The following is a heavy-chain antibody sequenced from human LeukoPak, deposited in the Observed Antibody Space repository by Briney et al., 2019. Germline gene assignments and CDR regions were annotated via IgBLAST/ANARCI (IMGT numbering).Heavy chain of an antibody. Sequence: GGSLRHSSTASGVTFSSCGLNWVRQAPGKGLEWAAVISYDGSNKYYADSVKGRFTISRDNFKNTLYLQMNSLRADDTAVYYCEKGSADLHFDYWGQGTRVTVSS. V-gene: IGHV3-30*18. CDR1: GVTFSSCG. CDR2: ISYDGSNK. J-gene: IGHJ4*02. CDR3: EKGSADLHFDY.